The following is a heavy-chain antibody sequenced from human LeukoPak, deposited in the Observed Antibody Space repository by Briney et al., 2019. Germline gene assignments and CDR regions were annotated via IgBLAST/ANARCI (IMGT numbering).Heavy chain of an antibody. D-gene: IGHD3-3*01. V-gene: IGHV1-18*01. CDR3: ARDGPEYYDFWSGYYTGRVDYYYYGMDV. CDR2: ISAYNGNT. Sequence: ASVKVSCKASGGTFSSYGISWVRQAPGQGLEWMGWISAYNGNTNYAQKLQGRVTMTTDTSTSTAYMELRSLRSDDTAVYYCARDGPEYYDFWSGYYTGRVDYYYYGMDVWGQGTTVTVSS. J-gene: IGHJ6*02. CDR1: GGTFSSYG.